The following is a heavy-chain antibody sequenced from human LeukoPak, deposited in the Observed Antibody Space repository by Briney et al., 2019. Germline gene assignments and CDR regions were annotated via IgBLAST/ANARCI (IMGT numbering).Heavy chain of an antibody. J-gene: IGHJ3*02. Sequence: GGSLRLSCAASGFTFSDYYMSWIRQAPGKGLEWVANIKGDGSAMQYLDSVKGRFTISIDNAENSLFLQMNSLRVEDTAVYYCARDPYDRGVYGAFDMWGQGTTVTVS. V-gene: IGHV3-7*01. CDR1: GFTFSDYY. CDR3: ARDPYDRGVYGAFDM. CDR2: IKGDGSAM. D-gene: IGHD3-22*01.